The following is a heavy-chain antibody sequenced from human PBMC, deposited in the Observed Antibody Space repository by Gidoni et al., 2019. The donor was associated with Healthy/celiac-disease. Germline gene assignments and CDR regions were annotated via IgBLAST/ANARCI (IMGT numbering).Heavy chain of an antibody. V-gene: IGHV3-30*18. J-gene: IGHJ4*02. CDR2: ISYDGSNK. CDR1: GFPFSSYG. D-gene: IGHD3-22*01. CDR3: AKDRDDSSGYYTATFDY. Sequence: VQLVESGGGVVQPGRSLRLSCAASGFPFSSYGMHWVRQAPGKGLEWVAVISYDGSNKYYADSVKGRLTISRDNSKNTLYLQMNSLRAEDTAVYYCAKDRDDSSGYYTATFDYWGQGTLVTVSS.